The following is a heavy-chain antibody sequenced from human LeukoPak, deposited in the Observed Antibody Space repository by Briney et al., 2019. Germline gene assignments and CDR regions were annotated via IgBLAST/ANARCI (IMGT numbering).Heavy chain of an antibody. V-gene: IGHV3-74*01. CDR2: INSDGSST. D-gene: IGHD4-17*01. CDR1: GLIFRSYW. CDR3: ARSTTVTPAGFDP. Sequence: GGSLRLSCAASGLIFRSYWMHWVRQAPGKGLVWVSTINSDGSSTTYADSVKGRFTISRDNAKNTLYLQMNSLRAEDTAVYYCARSTTVTPAGFDPWGQGTLVTVSS. J-gene: IGHJ5*02.